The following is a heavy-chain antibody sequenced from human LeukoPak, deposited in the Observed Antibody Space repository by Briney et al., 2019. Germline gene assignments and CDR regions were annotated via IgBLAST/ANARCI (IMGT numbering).Heavy chain of an antibody. CDR1: GGSISSGSYY. J-gene: IGHJ6*03. D-gene: IGHD6-13*01. V-gene: IGHV4-61*02. CDR2: IYTSGST. Sequence: SQTLSLTCTVSGGSISSGSYYWSWIWQPAGKGLEWIGRIYTSGSTNYNPSLKSRVTISVDTSKNQFSLKLSSVTAADTAVYYCAREDSSSWYLDYYYYYMDVWGKGTTVTVSS. CDR3: AREDSSSWYLDYYYYYMDV.